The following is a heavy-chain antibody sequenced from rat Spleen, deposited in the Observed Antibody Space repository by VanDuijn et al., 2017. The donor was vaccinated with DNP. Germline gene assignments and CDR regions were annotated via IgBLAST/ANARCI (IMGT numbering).Heavy chain of an antibody. Sequence: EVQLQESGPGLVKPSQSLSLTCSVTDYSITSNYWGWIRKFPGNKMEWIGHISNSGTITYNPSLKSRISITRDTSRNHFFLQLNSVTTEDTATYYCARLEFGGYTYYFDYWGQGVMVTVSS. CDR2: ISNSGTI. J-gene: IGHJ2*01. CDR1: DYSITSNY. D-gene: IGHD1-11*01. V-gene: IGHV3-1*01. CDR3: ARLEFGGYTYYFDY.